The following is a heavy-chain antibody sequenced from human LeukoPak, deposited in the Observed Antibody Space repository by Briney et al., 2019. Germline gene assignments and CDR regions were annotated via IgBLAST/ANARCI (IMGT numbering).Heavy chain of an antibody. CDR1: GGTFSSYA. Sequence: ASVKVSCKASGGTFSSYAISWVRQAPGQGLERMGGIIPIFGTANYAQKFQGRVTITADKSTSTAYMELSSLRSEDTAVYYCARVGWGEQWPPSAGAFDIWGQGTMVTVSS. J-gene: IGHJ3*02. V-gene: IGHV1-69*06. CDR3: ARVGWGEQWPPSAGAFDI. CDR2: IIPIFGTA. D-gene: IGHD6-19*01.